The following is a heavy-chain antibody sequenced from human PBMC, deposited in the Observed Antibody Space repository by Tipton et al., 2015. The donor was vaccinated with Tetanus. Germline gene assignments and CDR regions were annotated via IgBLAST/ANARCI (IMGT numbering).Heavy chain of an antibody. CDR2: LSSTGTTI. CDR1: GFAFSDYY. CDR3: ARSASPFDY. J-gene: IGHJ4*02. Sequence: SLRLSCEASGFAFSDYYMAWIRQAPGKGLEWVSYLSSTGTTIYHADSVKGRFTISRDNARNSMYLQMDSLRAEDTALYYCARSASPFDYWGQGTLVTVSS. V-gene: IGHV3-11*01.